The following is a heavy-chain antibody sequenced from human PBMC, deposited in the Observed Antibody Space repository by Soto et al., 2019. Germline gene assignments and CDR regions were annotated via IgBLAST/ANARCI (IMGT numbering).Heavy chain of an antibody. J-gene: IGHJ4*02. CDR2: TYYRSRWYN. CDR1: GDSVSSSSAA. D-gene: IGHD6-19*01. V-gene: IGHV6-1*01. CDR3: ARWYSSGWFFDY. Sequence: LQTLSLTCAISGDSVSSSSAAWNWIRQSPSRGLEWLGRTYYRSRWYNDYAESVKSRISINPDTSKNQFSLQLNSVTPEDTAVYYCARWYSSGWFFDYWGQGTLVTVSS.